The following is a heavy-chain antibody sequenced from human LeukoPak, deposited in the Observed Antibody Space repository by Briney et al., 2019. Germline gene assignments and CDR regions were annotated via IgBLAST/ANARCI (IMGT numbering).Heavy chain of an antibody. CDR1: GFPFSSYW. Sequence: PGGSLRLSCAASGFPFSSYWIHWVRQAPGKGLVWVSRINSDGTSTIYAESVKGRFTISRDNAKNSLYLQMNSLRDEDTAVYYCADSSSWNYWGQGTLVTVSS. CDR2: INSDGTST. J-gene: IGHJ4*02. V-gene: IGHV3-74*01. CDR3: ADSSSWNY. D-gene: IGHD6-13*01.